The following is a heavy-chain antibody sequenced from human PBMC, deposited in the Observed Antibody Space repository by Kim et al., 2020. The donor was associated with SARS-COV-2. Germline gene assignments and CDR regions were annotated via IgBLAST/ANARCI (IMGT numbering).Heavy chain of an antibody. CDR1: GGSISSSSYY. J-gene: IGHJ4*02. D-gene: IGHD3-16*02. CDR3: ARQAAMITFGGVIVSFFDY. Sequence: SETLSLTCTVSGGSISSSSYYWGWIRQPPGKGLEWIGSIYHSGSTYYNPSLKSRVTISVDTSKNQFSLKLSSVTAADTAVYYCARQAAMITFGGVIVSFFDYWGQGTLVTVSS. CDR2: IYHSGST. V-gene: IGHV4-39*01.